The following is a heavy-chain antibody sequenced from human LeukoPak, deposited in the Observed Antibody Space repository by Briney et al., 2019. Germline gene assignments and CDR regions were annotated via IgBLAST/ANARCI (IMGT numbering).Heavy chain of an antibody. CDR1: GGTFSSYA. Sequence: GASVKVSCKASGGTFSSYAISWVRQAPGQGLEWMGWISAYNGNTNYAQKLQGRATMTTDTSTSTAYMELRSLRSDDTAVYYCARDAAVRGVIGTRNPFDYWGQGTLVTVSS. CDR2: ISAYNGNT. CDR3: ARDAAVRGVIGTRNPFDY. J-gene: IGHJ4*02. D-gene: IGHD3-10*01. V-gene: IGHV1-18*01.